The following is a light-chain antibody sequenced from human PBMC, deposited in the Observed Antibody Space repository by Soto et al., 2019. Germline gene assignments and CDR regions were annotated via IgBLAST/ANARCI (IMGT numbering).Light chain of an antibody. V-gene: IGKV1-5*03. CDR3: QQYNSYSRYT. CDR2: KAS. CDR1: QSISSW. J-gene: IGKJ2*01. Sequence: DIQKTQSPSTLSASVGDRVTITCRASQSISSWLAWYQQKPGKAPKLLIYKASSLESGVPSRFSGSGSGTEFTLTISSLQPDDFATYYCQQYNSYSRYTFGQGTKVDIK.